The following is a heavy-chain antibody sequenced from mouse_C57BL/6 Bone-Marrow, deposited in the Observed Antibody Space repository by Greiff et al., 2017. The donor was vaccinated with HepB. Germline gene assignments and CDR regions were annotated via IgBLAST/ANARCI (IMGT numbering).Heavy chain of an antibody. V-gene: IGHV1-72*01. CDR2: IEPNSGGT. Sequence: QVQLQQPGAELVKPGASVKLSCKASGYTFTSYWMHWVKQRPGRGLEWIGRIEPNSGGTKYNEKFKSKATLTVDKPASTAYMQLRSLTSEDSAVYYCASSGMLPFAYWGQGTLVTVSA. CDR1: GYTFTSYW. J-gene: IGHJ3*01. CDR3: ASSGMLPFAY.